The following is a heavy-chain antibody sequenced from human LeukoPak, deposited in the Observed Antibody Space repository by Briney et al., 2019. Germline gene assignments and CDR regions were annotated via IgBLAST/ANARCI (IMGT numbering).Heavy chain of an antibody. CDR2: INYSGST. Sequence: SETLSLTCTVSGASISNSFYYWGWIRQPPGKGLEWIGSINYSGSTYYNPSLKSRVTMSLDTSKNQFSLKLSSVTAADTAVYYCARGGYYGSGNDFRFDPWGQGTLVTVSS. CDR3: ARGGYYGSGNDFRFDP. D-gene: IGHD3-10*01. V-gene: IGHV4-39*01. CDR1: GASISNSFYY. J-gene: IGHJ5*02.